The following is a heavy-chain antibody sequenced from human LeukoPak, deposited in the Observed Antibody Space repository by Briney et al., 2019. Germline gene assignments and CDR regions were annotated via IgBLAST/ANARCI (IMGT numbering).Heavy chain of an antibody. CDR1: GGSFSGYY. CDR2: INHSGST. Sequence: SETLSLTCAVYGGSFSGYYWSWIRQPPGKGLEWIGEINHSGSTNYNPSLKSRVTISVDTSKNQFSLKLSSVTAADTAVYYCARSGPPYSGSYYGDYWGQGTLVTVSS. D-gene: IGHD1-26*01. CDR3: ARSGPPYSGSYYGDY. V-gene: IGHV4-34*01. J-gene: IGHJ4*02.